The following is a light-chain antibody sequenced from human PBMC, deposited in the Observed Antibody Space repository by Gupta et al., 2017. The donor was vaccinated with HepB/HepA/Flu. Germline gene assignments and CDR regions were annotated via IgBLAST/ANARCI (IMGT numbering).Light chain of an antibody. CDR2: RND. J-gene: IGLJ3*02. CDR1: APNIGRHY. V-gene: IGLV1-47*01. CDR3: AAWDDNLRTPL. Sequence: QSVLTQPPSASGPPGQRVTIFCSARAPNIGRHYVYWYQQQIPGTSPKLLIYRNDQRPSGVPDRCSGSESGTSASLAISGLRSDDEDDYYCAAWDDNLRTPLFGGGTRLTVL.